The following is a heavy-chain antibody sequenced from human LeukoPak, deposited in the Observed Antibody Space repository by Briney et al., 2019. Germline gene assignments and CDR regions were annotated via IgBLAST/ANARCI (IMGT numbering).Heavy chain of an antibody. V-gene: IGHV4-34*01. Sequence: SETLSLTCAVYGGSFSGYYWSWIRQPPGKGLEWIGEINHSGSTNYNPSLKSRVTISVDTSKNQFSLKLSSVTAADTAVYYCASGRKDYYYYMDVWGKGTTVTVSS. CDR2: INHSGST. J-gene: IGHJ6*03. CDR3: ASGRKDYYYYMDV. CDR1: GGSFSGYY.